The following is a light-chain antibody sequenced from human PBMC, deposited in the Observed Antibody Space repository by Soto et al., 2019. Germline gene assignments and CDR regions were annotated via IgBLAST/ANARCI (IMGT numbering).Light chain of an antibody. J-gene: IGKJ1*01. CDR3: QEYNSFG. CDR1: QSISSY. Sequence: DIQMTQSPSSLSASVGDRVTITRRASQSISSYLNWYQQKPGKAPKLLIYAASNLESGVPSRFSGSGSGTEFTLTISSLQPDDFATYYCQEYNSFGFGQGTKVDIK. V-gene: IGKV1-39*01. CDR2: AAS.